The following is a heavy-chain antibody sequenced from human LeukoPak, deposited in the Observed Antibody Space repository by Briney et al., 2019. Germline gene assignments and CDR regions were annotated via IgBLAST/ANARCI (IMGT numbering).Heavy chain of an antibody. CDR2: IGGVSESF. J-gene: IGHJ6*02. D-gene: IGHD3-10*01. V-gene: IGHV3-23*01. CDR1: GFTFNDYA. CDR3: ARRWLGDPYGMDV. Sequence: GGSLRLSCAPSGFTFNDYAMHWVRQAPGKGLEWDSIIGGVSESFYYADSVKGRFTVSRDNSKDTLYLQINSLRDEDTAVYYCARRWLGDPYGMDVWGQGTTVSVSS.